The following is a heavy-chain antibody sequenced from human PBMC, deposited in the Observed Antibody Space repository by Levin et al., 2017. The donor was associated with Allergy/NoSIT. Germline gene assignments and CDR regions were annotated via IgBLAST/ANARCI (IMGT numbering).Heavy chain of an antibody. D-gene: IGHD3-3*01. Sequence: SGGSLRLSCAASGFTFSSYAMSWVRQAPGKGLEWVSAITNSGGSTYYANSVKGRFTISRDNSKNTLYMQMNSLRAEDTAVYYCAKDYRYYDLWSGFLDYWGQGTLVTVSS. J-gene: IGHJ4*02. CDR1: GFTFSSYA. CDR3: AKDYRYYDLWSGFLDY. V-gene: IGHV3-23*01. CDR2: ITNSGGST.